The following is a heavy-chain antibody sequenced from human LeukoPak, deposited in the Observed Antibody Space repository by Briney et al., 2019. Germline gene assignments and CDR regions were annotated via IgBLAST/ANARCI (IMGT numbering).Heavy chain of an antibody. CDR1: GSSVSSGSYY. J-gene: IGHJ4*02. CDR2: IYYSGST. D-gene: IGHD6-13*01. CDR3: ARGESSNWSFDY. Sequence: PSETLSLTCTVSGSSVSSGSYYWSWIRQPPGKGLEWIGYIYYSGSTNYNPSLKSRVTISVDTSKNQFSLKLGSVTAADAAVYYCARGESSNWSFDYWGQGTLVTVSS. V-gene: IGHV4-61*01.